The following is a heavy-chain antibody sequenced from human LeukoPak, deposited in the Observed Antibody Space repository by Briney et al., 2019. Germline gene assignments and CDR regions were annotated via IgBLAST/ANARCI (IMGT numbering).Heavy chain of an antibody. D-gene: IGHD6-13*01. CDR3: AKGWSDSSSWYGIFDY. V-gene: IGHV3-23*01. J-gene: IGHJ4*02. CDR1: GFTFRSHA. Sequence: GGSLRLSCVGSGFTFRSHAMSWVRQAPEKGLEFVSGNENGGTTYYADSVKGRFTISRDNSKNTLYLQMNSLRAEDTAVYYCAKGWSDSSSWYGIFDYWGQGTLVTVSS. CDR2: NENGGTT.